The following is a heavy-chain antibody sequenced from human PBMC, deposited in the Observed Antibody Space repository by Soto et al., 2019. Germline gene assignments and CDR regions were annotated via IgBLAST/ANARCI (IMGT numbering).Heavy chain of an antibody. J-gene: IGHJ5*02. CDR1: GGTFSSYA. Sequence: SVKVSCKASGGTFSSYAISWVRQAPGQGLEWMGGIIPIFGTANYAQKFQGRVTITADESTSTAYMELSSLRSEDTAVYYCARGVVVAATPGNWFDPWGQGTLITVSS. D-gene: IGHD2-15*01. V-gene: IGHV1-69*13. CDR2: IIPIFGTA. CDR3: ARGVVVAATPGNWFDP.